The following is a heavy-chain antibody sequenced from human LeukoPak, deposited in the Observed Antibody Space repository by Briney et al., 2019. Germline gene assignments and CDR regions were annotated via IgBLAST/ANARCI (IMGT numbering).Heavy chain of an antibody. Sequence: RPGGSLRLSCAASGFTFSSYAMSWVRQPPGKGLEWIGEINHSGSTNYNPSLKSRVTISVDTSKNQFSLKLSSVTAADTAVYYCARRRGTYYFDYWGQGTLVTVSS. CDR2: INHSGST. J-gene: IGHJ4*02. CDR1: GFTFSSYA. V-gene: IGHV4-34*01. CDR3: ARRRGTYYFDY.